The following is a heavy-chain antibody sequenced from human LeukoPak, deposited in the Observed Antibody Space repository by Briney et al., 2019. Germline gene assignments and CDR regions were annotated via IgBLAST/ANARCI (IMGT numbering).Heavy chain of an antibody. CDR2: INPSGGST. J-gene: IGHJ6*02. CDR3: AREFMVRGVISYYGMDV. CDR1: GYTFTCYY. V-gene: IGHV1-46*01. D-gene: IGHD3-10*01. Sequence: GASVKVSCKASGYTFTCYYMHWVRQAPGQGLEWMGIINPSGGSTSYAQKFQGRVTMTRDTTTSTVYMELSSLRSEDTAVYYCAREFMVRGVISYYGMDVWGQGTTVTVSS.